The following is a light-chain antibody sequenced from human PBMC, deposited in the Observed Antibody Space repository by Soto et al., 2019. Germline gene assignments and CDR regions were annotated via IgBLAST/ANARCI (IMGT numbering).Light chain of an antibody. CDR3: QQYDNLPFT. Sequence: DIQMTQSPSSLSASVGDRVTITCQASQDISNYLNWYQQKPGKAPKLLIYDASNLETGVPSRFTGSGSGTDSTFTISSLQPEDIETYYCQQYDNLPFTFGPGTKVHI. CDR1: QDISNY. J-gene: IGKJ3*01. V-gene: IGKV1-33*01. CDR2: DAS.